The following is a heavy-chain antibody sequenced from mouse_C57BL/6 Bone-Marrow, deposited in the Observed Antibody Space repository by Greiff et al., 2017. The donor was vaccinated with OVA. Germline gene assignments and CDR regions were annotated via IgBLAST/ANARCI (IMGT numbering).Heavy chain of an antibody. CDR3: AGDYDWFAY. CDR1: GYTFTDYY. J-gene: IGHJ3*01. Sequence: VQLKQSGPELVKPGATVKISCKASGYTFTDYYMNWVKQSHGKSLEWIGDINPNNGGTSYNQKFKGKATLTVDKSSSTAYMELRSLTSEDSAVYYCAGDYDWFAYWGQGTLVTVSA. CDR2: INPNNGGT. V-gene: IGHV1-26*01. D-gene: IGHD2-4*01.